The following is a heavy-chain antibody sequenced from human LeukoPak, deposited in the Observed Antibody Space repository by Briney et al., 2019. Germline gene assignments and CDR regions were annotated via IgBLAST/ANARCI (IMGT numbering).Heavy chain of an antibody. D-gene: IGHD3-22*01. Sequence: ASVKVSCKASGGTFSSYAISWVRQAAGQGLEWMGRIIPIFGTANYAQKFQGRVTITTDESTSTAYMALSSLRSEDTAVYYCASSNYYDSSAYYDYWGQGTLVTVSS. CDR3: ASSNYYDSSAYYDY. V-gene: IGHV1-69*05. CDR2: IIPIFGTA. J-gene: IGHJ4*02. CDR1: GGTFSSYA.